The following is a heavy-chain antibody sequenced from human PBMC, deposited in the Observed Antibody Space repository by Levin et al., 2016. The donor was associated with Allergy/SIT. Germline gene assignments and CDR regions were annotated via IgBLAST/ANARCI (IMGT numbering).Heavy chain of an antibody. CDR2: INSSDGSP. CDR3: VRDGGASTTVTPIPFFDC. Sequence: WVRQAPGQGLEWMAIINSSDGSPSYAQKFQGRVAVTRDTSTTTIYMELSALRFDDTAMYYCVRDGGASTTVTPIPFFDCWGPGTLVTVSS. V-gene: IGHV1-46*01. J-gene: IGHJ4*02. D-gene: IGHD4-23*01.